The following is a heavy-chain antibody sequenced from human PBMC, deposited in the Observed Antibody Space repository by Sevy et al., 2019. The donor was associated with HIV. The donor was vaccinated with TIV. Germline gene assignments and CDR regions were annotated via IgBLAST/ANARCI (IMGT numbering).Heavy chain of an antibody. V-gene: IGHV3-23*01. Sequence: GGSLRLSCAASGFTFSKYSMSWVRQPPGKGLEWVSTLSFGCGEINYEDSAKGRFNISRDNSKSTVYLQMNNLRPEDTAVYYCAREGCTKPHDYWGQGTLVTVSS. D-gene: IGHD2-8*01. CDR2: LSFGCGEI. J-gene: IGHJ4*02. CDR3: AREGCTKPHDY. CDR1: GFTFSKYS.